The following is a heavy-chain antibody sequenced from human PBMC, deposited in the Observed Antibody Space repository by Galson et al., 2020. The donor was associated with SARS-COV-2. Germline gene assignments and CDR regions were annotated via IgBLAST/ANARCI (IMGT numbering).Heavy chain of an antibody. J-gene: IGHJ4*02. V-gene: IGHV4-61*01. CDR1: GGSVSSDRYY. Sequence: SETLSLTCTVSGGSVSSDRYYWSWIRQPPGQGLEWIGYVSYGAGSSYNPSHKSRVTITVDTSKNQFSLKVSSVTAADTALYYCAREIYDSSGYYYDYLGQGALVTVSS. CDR3: AREIYDSSGYYYDY. D-gene: IGHD3-22*01. CDR2: VSYGAGS.